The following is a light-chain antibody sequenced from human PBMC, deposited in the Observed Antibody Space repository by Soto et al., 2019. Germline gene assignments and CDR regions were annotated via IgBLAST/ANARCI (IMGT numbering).Light chain of an antibody. CDR1: QGIRND. CDR2: AAS. J-gene: IGKJ3*01. V-gene: IGKV1-6*01. Sequence: AIQMTQSPSSLSASVGDRVTITCRASQGIRNDLGWYQQKPGKAPKLLIYAASSLQSGVPSRFSGSGSGTDFTLTISSLQPEDFAVYYCQTYGDSLFTFGPGTKVETK. CDR3: QTYGDSLFT.